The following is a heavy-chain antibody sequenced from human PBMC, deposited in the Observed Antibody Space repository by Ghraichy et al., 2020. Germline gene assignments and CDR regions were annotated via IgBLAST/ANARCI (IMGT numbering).Heavy chain of an antibody. CDR1: GFTFSSYA. Sequence: GGSLRLSCAASGFTFSSYAMSWVRQAPGKGLEWVSAISGSGGSTYYADSVKGRFTISRDNSKNTLYLQMNSLRAEDTAVYYCAKTLLRPRLVNFWSGYPLVSDYWGQGTLVTVSS. J-gene: IGHJ4*02. V-gene: IGHV3-23*01. CDR2: ISGSGGST. D-gene: IGHD3-3*01. CDR3: AKTLLRPRLVNFWSGYPLVSDY.